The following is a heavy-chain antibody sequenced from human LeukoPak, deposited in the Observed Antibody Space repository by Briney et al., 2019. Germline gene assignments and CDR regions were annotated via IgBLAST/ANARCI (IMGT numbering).Heavy chain of an antibody. CDR2: INHSGST. D-gene: IGHD4-17*01. V-gene: IGHV4-34*01. CDR1: GGSFSGYY. J-gene: IGHJ4*02. Sequence: SETLSLTCAVYGGSFSGYYWSWIRQPPGKGLEWIGEINHSGSTNYNPSLKSRVTISVDTSKNQFSLKLSSVTAADTALYYCARDQRGDYGDVDYWGQGTLVTVSS. CDR3: ARDQRGDYGDVDY.